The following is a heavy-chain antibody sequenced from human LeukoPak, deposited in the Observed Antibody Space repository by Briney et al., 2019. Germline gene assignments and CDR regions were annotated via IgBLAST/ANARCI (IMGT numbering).Heavy chain of an antibody. D-gene: IGHD2-2*01. CDR1: GFTFSSYG. CDR2: IWYDGSNK. V-gene: IGHV3-33*01. CDR3: ARNPRYCSSTSCYYFDY. J-gene: IGHJ4*02. Sequence: PGGSLRLSCAASGFTFSSYGMHWVRQAPGKGLEWVAVIWYDGSNKYYADSVKGRFTISRDNSKNTLYLQMNSLRAEDTAVYYCARNPRYCSSTSCYYFDYRGQGTLVTVSS.